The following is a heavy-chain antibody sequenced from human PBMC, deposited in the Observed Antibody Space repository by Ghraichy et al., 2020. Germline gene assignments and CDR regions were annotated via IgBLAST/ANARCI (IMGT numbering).Heavy chain of an antibody. J-gene: IGHJ4*02. D-gene: IGHD2-15*01. CDR3: AIVYAANYFDY. CDR1: GFTFSRYW. Sequence: GGSLRLSCAASGFTFSRYWMSWVRQAPGKGLEWVANIKQDGSEKYYVDSVKGRFTISRDNAENSLYLQMNSLRVEDTALYYCAIVYAANYFDYWGQRTLATVSS. CDR2: IKQDGSEK. V-gene: IGHV3-7*03.